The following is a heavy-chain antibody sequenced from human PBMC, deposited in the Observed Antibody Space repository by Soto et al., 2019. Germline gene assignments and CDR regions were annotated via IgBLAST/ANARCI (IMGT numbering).Heavy chain of an antibody. CDR2: INPNSGGT. CDR1: GYTFTDYY. J-gene: IGHJ6*02. CDR3: AKGVIGMMFGMGV. Sequence: ASVKVSCKASGYTFTDYYVHWVRQAPGQGLEWMGWINPNSGGTKTAQKFQGRVTVTRDTSISTAYMDLSRLRSEDTAIYYCAKGVIGMMFGMGVWGQGTTVTVSS. D-gene: IGHD2-21*01. V-gene: IGHV1-2*02.